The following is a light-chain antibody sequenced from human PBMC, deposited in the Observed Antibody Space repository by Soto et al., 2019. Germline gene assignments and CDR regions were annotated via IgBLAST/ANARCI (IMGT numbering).Light chain of an antibody. Sequence: DVVMTQSPLSLPVTLGQPASISCRSSQGLVHSDGNTYLNWYQQRPGQSPRRLLYKVSKRDSGVPERFSGSGSGTDFTLTISRVEADDVAVYYCMQATHWPFTSGPGTKVDIK. CDR3: MQATHWPFT. J-gene: IGKJ3*01. V-gene: IGKV2-30*02. CDR1: QGLVHSDGNTY. CDR2: KVS.